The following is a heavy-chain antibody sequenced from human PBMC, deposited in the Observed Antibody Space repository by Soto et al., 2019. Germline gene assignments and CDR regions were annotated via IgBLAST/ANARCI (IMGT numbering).Heavy chain of an antibody. V-gene: IGHV1-69*06. Sequence: QVYLVQSGAEVKKPGSSVKISCKASGGIFSSNTINWVRQAAEQGLEWMGGIIPLFGTANYAEKFQGRVTITADKSTKTEYMELTSLRSEDTAVYYCASKAVCGGDCYTFDSWGQGTLVTVSS. CDR3: ASKAVCGGDCYTFDS. J-gene: IGHJ4*02. CDR2: IIPLFGTA. CDR1: GGIFSSNT. D-gene: IGHD2-21*02.